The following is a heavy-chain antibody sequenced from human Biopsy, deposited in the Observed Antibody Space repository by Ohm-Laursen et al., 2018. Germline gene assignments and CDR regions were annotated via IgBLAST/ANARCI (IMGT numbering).Heavy chain of an antibody. J-gene: IGHJ4*02. CDR3: ARVGAGAPSIDYFDY. Sequence: SETLSLTCTVSGGSIYNFFWSWIRQPPGKGLEWIGYIYYSGSTNYNPFLKSRVTISVGRSKNHFSLGLSSVTAADTAVYYCARVGAGAPSIDYFDYWGQGALVTVSS. D-gene: IGHD1-26*01. V-gene: IGHV4-59*01. CDR2: IYYSGST. CDR1: GGSIYNFF.